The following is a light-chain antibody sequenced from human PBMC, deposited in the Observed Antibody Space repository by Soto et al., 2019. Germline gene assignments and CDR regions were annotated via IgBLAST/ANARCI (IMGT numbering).Light chain of an antibody. J-gene: IGLJ1*01. CDR2: EVS. CDR1: SGDVDAFDY. CDR3: TSFKSSSTQV. V-gene: IGLV2-14*01. Sequence: QSALTQPASVSGSPGQSITISCTGTSGDVDAFDYVSWYQQHPGKAPKLMIFEVSDRPSGVSDRFSGSKSGSTASLTISGLQAEDEADYFCTSFKSSSTQVFGTGTKVTVL.